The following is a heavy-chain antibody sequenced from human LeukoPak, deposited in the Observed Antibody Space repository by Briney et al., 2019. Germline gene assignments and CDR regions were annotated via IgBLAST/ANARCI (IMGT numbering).Heavy chain of an antibody. V-gene: IGHV3-30*03. J-gene: IGHJ5*01. Sequence: GGSLRLSCAASGFTFSRYGMHWLRQAPGKGLEWVAVISHDGINTHYPGSVRGRFTVSRDNSKGTLFLQMDNLRIEDTAVYYCARDAGSAWVTWFDSWGQGSLVTVSS. CDR1: GFTFSRYG. CDR2: ISHDGINT. CDR3: ARDAGSAWVTWFDS. D-gene: IGHD6-19*01.